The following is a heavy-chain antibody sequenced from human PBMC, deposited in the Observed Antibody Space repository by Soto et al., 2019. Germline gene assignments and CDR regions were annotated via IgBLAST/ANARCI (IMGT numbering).Heavy chain of an antibody. CDR3: AHRPRGYRYHFDF. V-gene: IGHV2-5*02. CDR2: IYWDDDE. J-gene: IGHJ4*02. Sequence: QITLKESGPTLVKPTQTLTLTCTFSGFSLTTRGVGVGWIRQPPGKALEWLALIYWDDDEGYSTSLKCRLTITKHSSKNTVVLTMINMDPVDTPTYCSAHRPRGYRYHFDFRGAGTLVTVS. CDR1: GFSLTTRGVG. D-gene: IGHD5-18*01.